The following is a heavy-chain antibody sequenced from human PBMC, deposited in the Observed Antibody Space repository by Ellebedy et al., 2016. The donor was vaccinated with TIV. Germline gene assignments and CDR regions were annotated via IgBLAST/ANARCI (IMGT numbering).Heavy chain of an antibody. D-gene: IGHD6-13*01. Sequence: SVTVSCXASVGTFSRYAISWVRQAPGQGLEWMGGIIPIFGTASYAQKFQGRVTITADESTSTAYMELSSLRSEDTAVYYCARVRGGRKEEQQLVRGYYYGMDVWGQGTTVTVSS. CDR1: VGTFSRYA. J-gene: IGHJ6*02. CDR3: ARVRGGRKEEQQLVRGYYYGMDV. V-gene: IGHV1-69*13. CDR2: IIPIFGTA.